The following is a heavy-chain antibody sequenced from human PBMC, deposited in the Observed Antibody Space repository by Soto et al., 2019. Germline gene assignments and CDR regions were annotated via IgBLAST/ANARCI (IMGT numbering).Heavy chain of an antibody. CDR1: GYSFTSYH. J-gene: IGHJ6*02. CDR2: IYPGDSET. V-gene: IGHV5-51*01. CDR3: ARYDYGDYYYYGMDV. D-gene: IGHD4-17*01. Sequence: LGESLRISCKGSGYSFTSYHIVWVRQMPGKGLEWMGIIYPGDSETRYSPSLQGQVTMSADKSTSTAYLQWSSLKASDTAMYYCARYDYGDYYYYGMDVWGQGTTVTVSS.